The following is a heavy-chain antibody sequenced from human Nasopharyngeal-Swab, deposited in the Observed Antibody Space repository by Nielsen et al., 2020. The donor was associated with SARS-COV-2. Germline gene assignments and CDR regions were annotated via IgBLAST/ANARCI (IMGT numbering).Heavy chain of an antibody. Sequence: ASVKVSCKASGYTFTGYYMHWVRQAPGQGLEWMGRINPNSGGTNYAQKFQGRVTMTRDTSISTAYMGLSRLRSDDTAVYYCARRYYYYYYGMDVWGQGTTVTVSS. CDR3: ARRYYYYYYGMDV. J-gene: IGHJ6*02. V-gene: IGHV1-2*06. CDR2: INPNSGGT. CDR1: GYTFTGYY.